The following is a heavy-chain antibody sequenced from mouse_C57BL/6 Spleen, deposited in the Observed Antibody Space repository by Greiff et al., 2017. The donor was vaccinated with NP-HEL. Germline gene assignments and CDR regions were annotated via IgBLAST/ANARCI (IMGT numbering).Heavy chain of an antibody. CDR3: ARITTVVATDY. CDR1: GYSFTSYY. J-gene: IGHJ2*01. D-gene: IGHD1-1*01. V-gene: IGHV1-66*01. Sequence: QVQLQQSGPELVKPGASVKISCKASGYSFTSYYIHWVKQRPGQGLEWIGWIYPGSGNTKYNEKFKGKATLTADTSSSTAYMQLSNLTSENSTVYYCARITTVVATDYWGQGTTLTVSS. CDR2: IYPGSGNT.